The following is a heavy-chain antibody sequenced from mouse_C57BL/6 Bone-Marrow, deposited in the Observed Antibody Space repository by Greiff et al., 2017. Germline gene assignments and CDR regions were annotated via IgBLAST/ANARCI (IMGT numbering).Heavy chain of an antibody. CDR3: ARFPYYYGSNYFDY. V-gene: IGHV1-81*01. D-gene: IGHD1-1*01. Sequence: QVQLQQSGAELARPGASVKLSCKASGYTFTSYGISWVKQRTGQGLEWIGEIYPRSGNTYYNEKFKGKATLTAAKSSSTAYMELRSLTSEDSAVYFCARFPYYYGSNYFDYWGQGTTLTVSS. CDR2: IYPRSGNT. CDR1: GYTFTSYG. J-gene: IGHJ2*01.